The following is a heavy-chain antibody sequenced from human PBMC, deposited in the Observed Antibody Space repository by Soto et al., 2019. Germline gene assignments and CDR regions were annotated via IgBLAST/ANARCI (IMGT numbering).Heavy chain of an antibody. Sequence: GSLRVSCSTPGLAFSSSARHWVRQAPGKGLQYVSSISHNGGRIYYADSVKGRFTISRDNSKSTLYLQMSGLRAEDTAVYYCVKDRYIDYWGQGVLVTVSS. J-gene: IGHJ4*02. CDR3: VKDRYIDY. CDR1: GLAFSSSA. V-gene: IGHV3-64D*06. CDR2: ISHNGGRI.